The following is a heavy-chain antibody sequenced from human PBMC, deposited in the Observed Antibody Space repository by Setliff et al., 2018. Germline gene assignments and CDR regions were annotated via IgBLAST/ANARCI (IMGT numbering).Heavy chain of an antibody. V-gene: IGHV3-72*01. D-gene: IGHD2-21*02. CDR1: GFTFSDHY. CDR2: FRNRANGYTT. CDR3: VRDSSADYYDNDYFKY. J-gene: IGHJ1*01. Sequence: GGSLRLSCAASGFTFSDHYMDWVRQAPGKGLEWVGRFRNRANGYTTEYAASVKGRFTISRDDSKNSLYLQMNSLKTEDTAVYYCVRDSSADYYDNDYFKYWGQGALVTVSS.